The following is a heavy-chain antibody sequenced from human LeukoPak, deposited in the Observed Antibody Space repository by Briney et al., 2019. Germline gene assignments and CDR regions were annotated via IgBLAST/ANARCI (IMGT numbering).Heavy chain of an antibody. D-gene: IGHD2/OR15-2a*01. V-gene: IGHV3-30*02. J-gene: IGHJ3*02. CDR2: TRSDGNTQ. CDR1: GFTFSNYA. CDR3: AKGTSTTSSGGVFDI. Sequence: GGSLRLSCAASGFTFSNYAMHWVRQAPGKGLEWVAFTRSDGNTQYYADSVRGRFTISRDNSRNTLYLQMNSLRIDDTAIYYCAKGTSTTSSGGVFDIWGQGTVVTVSS.